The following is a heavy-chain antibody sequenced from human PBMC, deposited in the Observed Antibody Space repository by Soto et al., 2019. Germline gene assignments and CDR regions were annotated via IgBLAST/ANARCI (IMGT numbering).Heavy chain of an antibody. CDR2: IYYSGST. J-gene: IGHJ5*02. V-gene: IGHV4-59*01. D-gene: IGHD4-17*01. CDR1: GGSISSYY. Sequence: SETLSLTCAVSGGSISSYYWSWIRQPPGKGLEWIGYIYYSGSTNYNPSLKSRVTISVDTSKNQFSLKLSSVTAADTAVYYCARVGNGFAYNWFDPWGRGTLVTVSS. CDR3: ARVGNGFAYNWFDP.